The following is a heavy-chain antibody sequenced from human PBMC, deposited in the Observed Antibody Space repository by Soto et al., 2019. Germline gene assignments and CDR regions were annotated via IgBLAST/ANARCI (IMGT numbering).Heavy chain of an antibody. CDR1: GYTFTSYD. Sequence: GASVKVSCKASGYTFTSYDINWVRQATGQGLEWMGWMDPNSGNTGYAQKFQGRVTMTRNTSISTAYMELSSLRSEDTAVYYCARGGLQWLAPSRFDPWGQGTLVTVSS. CDR2: MDPNSGNT. D-gene: IGHD6-19*01. CDR3: ARGGLQWLAPSRFDP. J-gene: IGHJ5*02. V-gene: IGHV1-8*01.